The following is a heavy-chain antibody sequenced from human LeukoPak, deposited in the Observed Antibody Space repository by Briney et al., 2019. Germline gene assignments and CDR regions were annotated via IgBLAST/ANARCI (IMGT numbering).Heavy chain of an antibody. Sequence: GGSLRLSCAASGFTVSSNYMSWVRQAPGKGLEWVSVIYSGGSTYYADSVKGRFTISRDNSKNTLYLQMNSLRTEDTAVYYCAKDKKYSSSWSAFDIWGQGTMVTVSS. J-gene: IGHJ3*02. V-gene: IGHV3-53*05. D-gene: IGHD6-13*01. CDR3: AKDKKYSSSWSAFDI. CDR2: IYSGGST. CDR1: GFTVSSNY.